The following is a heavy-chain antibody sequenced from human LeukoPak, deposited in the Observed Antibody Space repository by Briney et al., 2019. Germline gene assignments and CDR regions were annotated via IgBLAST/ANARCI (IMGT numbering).Heavy chain of an antibody. CDR3: TRGSKLFDY. Sequence: PGRSLRLSCTACGFTFGDYAMSGVRQAPGEGLEWVGFIGSKAYGRATEYAASVKGRFTISRDDSKSIAYLQMNSLKTEDTAVYYCTRGSKLFDYWGQGTLVTVSS. CDR1: GFTFGDYA. V-gene: IGHV3-49*04. CDR2: IGSKAYGRAT. J-gene: IGHJ4*02. D-gene: IGHD3-10*01.